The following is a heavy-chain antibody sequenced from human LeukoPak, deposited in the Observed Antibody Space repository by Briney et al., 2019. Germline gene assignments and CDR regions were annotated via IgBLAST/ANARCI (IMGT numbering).Heavy chain of an antibody. V-gene: IGHV1-69*13. D-gene: IGHD3-9*01. J-gene: IGHJ4*02. CDR2: IIPIFGTA. Sequence: ASVKVSCKASGGTFSSYAISWVRQAPGQGLEWMGGIIPIFGTANYAQKFQGRVTITADESTSTAYMELSGLRSEDTAVYYCARGYFDWSPPDYWGQGTLVTVSS. CDR3: ARGYFDWSPPDY. CDR1: GGTFSSYA.